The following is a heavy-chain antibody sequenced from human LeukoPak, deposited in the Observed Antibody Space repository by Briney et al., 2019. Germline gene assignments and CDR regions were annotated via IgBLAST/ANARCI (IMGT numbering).Heavy chain of an antibody. CDR2: MDTGGNT. CDR3: AKERRHFYRESTGFYPTGFYVDN. CDR1: RDSISGYS. Sequence: SETLSLTCTVSRDSISGYSWNWIRQPAGKGLEWIGRMDTGGNTNFIPSLKSRLTMSADTSKNQLSLKLTSVTAADTAVYYCAKERRHFYRESTGFYPTGFYVDNWGRGILVTVSS. J-gene: IGHJ4*02. D-gene: IGHD3-9*01. V-gene: IGHV4-4*07.